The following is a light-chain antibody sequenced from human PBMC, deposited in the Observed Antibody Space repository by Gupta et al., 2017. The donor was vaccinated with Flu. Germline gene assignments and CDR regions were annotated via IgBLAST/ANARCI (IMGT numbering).Light chain of an antibody. CDR2: EVS. CDR1: STDIGAYNY. V-gene: IGLV2-14*01. CDR3: SSYTNINSLVL. Sequence: QSALTQPASVSGSPGHSLTISCTGTSTDIGAYNYVSWYQQHPGKAPKLMIFEVSNRPSGASTRFSGSKSGNTASLTISVLQAEDEADYYCSSYTNINSLVLFGGGTKLTVL. J-gene: IGLJ3*02.